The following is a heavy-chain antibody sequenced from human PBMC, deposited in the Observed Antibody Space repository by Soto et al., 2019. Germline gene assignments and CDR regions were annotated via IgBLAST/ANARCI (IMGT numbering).Heavy chain of an antibody. D-gene: IGHD2-2*01. V-gene: IGHV1-46*03. CDR1: GYTFTSYY. CDR2: INPSGGST. J-gene: IGHJ4*02. Sequence: ASVKVSCKASGYTFTSYYMHWVRQAPGQGLEWMGIINPSGGSTSYAQKFQGRVTMTRDTSTSTVYMELSSLRSEDTAVYYCARETNCSSTSCYVGAYWGQGTLVTVSS. CDR3: ARETNCSSTSCYVGAY.